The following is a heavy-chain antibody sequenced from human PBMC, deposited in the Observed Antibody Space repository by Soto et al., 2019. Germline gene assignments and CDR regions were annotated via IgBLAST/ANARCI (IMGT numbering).Heavy chain of an antibody. J-gene: IGHJ4*02. CDR3: AGTQFDTSGYYPSGLEL. Sequence: QVQLEQSGAEVEKPGSSVKVSCKPSGGTFKSYVLNWVRQAPGLGLEWMGGIIPFLGSADYAQKFQDRVTITADESTSTAYLELSSLRSEDSAVYYCAGTQFDTSGYYPSGLELWGQGTLVTVAS. CDR1: GGTFKSYV. D-gene: IGHD3-22*01. V-gene: IGHV1-69*01. CDR2: IIPFLGSA.